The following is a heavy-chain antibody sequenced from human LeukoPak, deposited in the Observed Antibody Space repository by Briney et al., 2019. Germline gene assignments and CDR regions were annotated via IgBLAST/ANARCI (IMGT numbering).Heavy chain of an antibody. J-gene: IGHJ6*02. V-gene: IGHV1-2*06. D-gene: IGHD1-26*01. CDR1: GYTFTGYY. Sequence: ASVTVSCKASGYTFTGYYMHWVRQAPGQGLEWMGRINPNSGGTNYAQKFQGRVTMTRDTSISTAYMELSRLRSDDTAVYYCAGVSLGSYYYYGMDVWGQGTTVTVSS. CDR2: INPNSGGT. CDR3: AGVSLGSYYYYGMDV.